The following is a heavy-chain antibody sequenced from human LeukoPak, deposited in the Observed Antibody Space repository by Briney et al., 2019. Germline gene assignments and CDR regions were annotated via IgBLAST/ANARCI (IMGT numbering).Heavy chain of an antibody. CDR1: GGSFSDYY. J-gene: IGHJ5*02. Sequence: PSETLSLTCAVYGGSFSDYYWSWIRQPPGKGLEWIGEINHSGSTNYNPSLKSRVTISVDTSKNQFSLKLSSVTAADTAVYYCARASSSSGSNWFDPWGQGTLVTVSS. V-gene: IGHV4-34*01. CDR3: ARASSSSGSNWFDP. D-gene: IGHD6-6*01. CDR2: INHSGST.